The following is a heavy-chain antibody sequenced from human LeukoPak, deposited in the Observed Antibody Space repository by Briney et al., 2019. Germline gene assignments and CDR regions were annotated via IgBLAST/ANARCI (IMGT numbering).Heavy chain of an antibody. CDR1: GFTFSSYA. J-gene: IGHJ6*02. Sequence: GGSLRLSCAAPGFTFSSYAMSWVRQAPGKGLEWVSAISGSGGSTYYADSVKGRFTISRDNSKDTLYLQMNSLRAEDTAVYYCAKGIRDYYYGMDVWGQGTTVTVSS. CDR2: ISGSGGST. V-gene: IGHV3-23*01. CDR3: AKGIRDYYYGMDV.